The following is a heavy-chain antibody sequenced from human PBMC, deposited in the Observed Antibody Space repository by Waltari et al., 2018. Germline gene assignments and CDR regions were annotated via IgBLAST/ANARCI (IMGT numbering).Heavy chain of an antibody. CDR2: IISSSSSK. J-gene: IGHJ4*02. Sequence: FTFSKYSMNWVRQAPGKGLEWVSNIISSSSSKEYADSVEGRFTVSRDNAKNTLYLQMNNLRAEDTAVYYCTRGAFDSWGQGTLVTVSS. V-gene: IGHV3-48*04. CDR3: TRGAFDS. CDR1: FTFSKYS.